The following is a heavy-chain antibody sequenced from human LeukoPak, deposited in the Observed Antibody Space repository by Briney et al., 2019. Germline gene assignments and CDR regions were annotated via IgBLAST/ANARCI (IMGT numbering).Heavy chain of an antibody. CDR1: GFNFTNAW. V-gene: IGHV3-15*01. J-gene: IGHJ4*02. Sequence: GGSLRLSCAAAGFNFTNAWMSWVRQAPGKGLEWVGRIKGKPDGATIAYAAHVKGRFNISRDDSRSSLYLQMNSLKTEDTAVYYCTTPTDLAYWGQGALVTVSS. CDR3: TTPTDLAY. CDR2: IKGKPDGATI.